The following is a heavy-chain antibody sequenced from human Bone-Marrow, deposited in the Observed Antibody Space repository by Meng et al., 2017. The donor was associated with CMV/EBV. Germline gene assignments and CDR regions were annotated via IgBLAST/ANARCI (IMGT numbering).Heavy chain of an antibody. CDR3: ARATTLVRGYVVPYYYAMDA. CDR2: IYRSGTT. D-gene: IGHD3-10*01. Sequence: SETLSLTCTVSVDSHRSDYWSWVRLPPGKGLEWIAYIYRSGTTNYNPTLKSRVSISLDQSNNRLSLELESVTAADTAIYYCARATTLVRGYVVPYYYAMDAWGQGTTVTVSS. V-gene: IGHV4-4*08. CDR1: VDSHRSDY. J-gene: IGHJ6*02.